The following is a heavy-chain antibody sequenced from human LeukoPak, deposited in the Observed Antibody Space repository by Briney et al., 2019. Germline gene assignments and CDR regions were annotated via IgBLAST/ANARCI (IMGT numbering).Heavy chain of an antibody. CDR3: ARDGISYDILTGYSFFDY. J-gene: IGHJ4*02. V-gene: IGHV3-7*01. CDR1: GFTFSSYW. Sequence: PGGSLRLSCAASGFTFSSYWMSWVRQAPGKGLEWVANIKQDGSEKYYVDSVKGRFTISRDKAKNSLYLQMNSLRAEDTAVYYCARDGISYDILTGYSFFDYWGQGTLVTVSS. CDR2: IKQDGSEK. D-gene: IGHD3-9*01.